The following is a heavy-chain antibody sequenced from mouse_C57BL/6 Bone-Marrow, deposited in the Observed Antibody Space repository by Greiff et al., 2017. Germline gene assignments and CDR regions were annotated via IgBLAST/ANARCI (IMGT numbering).Heavy chain of an antibody. D-gene: IGHD2-2*01. Sequence: EVKLVESGGGLVQPGGSLKLSCAASGFTFSDYYMYWVRQTPEKRLEWVAYISNGGGSTYYPDTVKGRFTISRDNAKNTLYLQMSRLKSEDTAMYYCASSYGSSYAMDYWGQGTSVTVSS. CDR3: ASSYGSSYAMDY. V-gene: IGHV5-12*01. J-gene: IGHJ4*01. CDR2: ISNGGGST. CDR1: GFTFSDYY.